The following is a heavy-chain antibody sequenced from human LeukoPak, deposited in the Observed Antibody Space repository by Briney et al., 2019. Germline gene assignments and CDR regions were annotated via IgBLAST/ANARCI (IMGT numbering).Heavy chain of an antibody. V-gene: IGHV3-66*04. CDR1: GFTVSSNY. Sequence: GGSLSLSCAASGFTVSSNYIRSVRQAPGKGLGWVSDIHSDDSTYNEDPRKDKFTISRTNSRNTRYLQLTNLRAEDTAVHYWARQLFISSGFYYIFDFWGQGTLVTVSS. CDR3: ARQLFISSGFYYIFDF. D-gene: IGHD1-26*01. J-gene: IGHJ4*02. CDR2: IHSDDST.